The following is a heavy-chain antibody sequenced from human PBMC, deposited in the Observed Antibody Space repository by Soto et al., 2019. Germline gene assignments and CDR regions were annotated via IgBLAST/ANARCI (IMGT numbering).Heavy chain of an antibody. CDR2: ISSSSSTI. Sequence: GGSLRLSCAASGFTFSSYSMNWVRQAPGKGLEWVSYISSSSSTIYYADSVKGRFTISRDNAKNSLYLQMNSLRAEDTAVYYCARDKGTAMVSRYYYYMDVWGKGTTVTVSS. V-gene: IGHV3-48*01. CDR1: GFTFSSYS. CDR3: ARDKGTAMVSRYYYYMDV. D-gene: IGHD5-18*01. J-gene: IGHJ6*03.